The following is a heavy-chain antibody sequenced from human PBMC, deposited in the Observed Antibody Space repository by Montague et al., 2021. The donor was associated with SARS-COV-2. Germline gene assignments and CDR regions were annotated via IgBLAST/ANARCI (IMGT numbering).Heavy chain of an antibody. Sequence: QSGAEVKKPGESLRISCKGSGYSFTSYWISWVRQMPGKGLEWMGRIDPSYSYTNYSPSFQGHITISAYKSISTAYLQWSSLKASDTAMYYCAMSAAGDGWFDPWGQGTLVTVSS. V-gene: IGHV5-10-1*01. CDR2: IDPSYSYT. CDR1: GYSFTSYW. J-gene: IGHJ5*02. D-gene: IGHD6-13*01. CDR3: AMSAAGDGWFDP.